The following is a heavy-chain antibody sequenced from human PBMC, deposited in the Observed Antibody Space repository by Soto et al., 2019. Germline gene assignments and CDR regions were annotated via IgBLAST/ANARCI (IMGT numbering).Heavy chain of an antibody. J-gene: IGHJ6*02. Sequence: AGGSLRLSCAASGFTFSSYAMSWVRQAPGKGLEWVSAISGSGGSTYYADSVKGRFTISRDNSKNTLYLQMNSLRAEDTAVYYCAKGTPYYYDSSGIPSRGDVWGQGTTVTVSS. CDR2: ISGSGGST. V-gene: IGHV3-23*01. CDR1: GFTFSSYA. D-gene: IGHD3-22*01. CDR3: AKGTPYYYDSSGIPSRGDV.